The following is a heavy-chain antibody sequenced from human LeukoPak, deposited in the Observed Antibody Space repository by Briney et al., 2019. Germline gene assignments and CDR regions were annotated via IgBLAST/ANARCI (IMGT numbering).Heavy chain of an antibody. J-gene: IGHJ6*02. Sequence: KAGGSLRLSCAASGFTFISYSMNWVRQAPGKGLEWVSSISSSGNYIYYADSVKGRFTIPRGNAKNSLYLQMNSLRAEDTAVYYCASEPPFGMDVWGQGTTVTVSS. CDR2: ISSSGNYI. CDR1: GFTFISYS. CDR3: ASEPPFGMDV. V-gene: IGHV3-21*01.